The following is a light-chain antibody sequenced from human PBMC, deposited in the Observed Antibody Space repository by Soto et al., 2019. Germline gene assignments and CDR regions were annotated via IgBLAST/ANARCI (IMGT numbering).Light chain of an antibody. CDR2: ITS. V-gene: IGKV1-39*01. J-gene: IGKJ2*01. CDR3: QQTYSPPHA. CDR1: RSITKN. Sequence: DIRMPQSPSSLSASVGDRVTIACRASRSITKNLNWYQQKPGEAPKLLIYITSNLQNGVPSRFSGGGSGTDFTLTISSLQPEDFATYYCQQTYSPPHAFSQGTNLEIK.